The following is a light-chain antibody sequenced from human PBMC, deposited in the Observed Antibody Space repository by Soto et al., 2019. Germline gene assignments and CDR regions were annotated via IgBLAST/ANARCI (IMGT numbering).Light chain of an antibody. CDR1: QTIYSY. V-gene: IGKV1-8*01. J-gene: IGKJ1*01. CDR3: QQYNSYPWT. CDR2: DAS. Sequence: AIQMTQSPSSVSASTGDRVTISCRATQTIYSYLAWYQQKPGKPPNLLIYDASNLHIGVPSRLSGSGSGTEFTLTINSLQPDDFATYFCQQYNSYPWTFGQGTKVEIK.